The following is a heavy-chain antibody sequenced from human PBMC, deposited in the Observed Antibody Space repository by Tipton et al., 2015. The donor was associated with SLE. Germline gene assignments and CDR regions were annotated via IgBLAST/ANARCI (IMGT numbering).Heavy chain of an antibody. CDR3: ARPDTAMGPGRY. CDR2: ISYDGSNK. CDR1: GFTFSSYA. Sequence: SLRLSCAASGFTFSSYAMSWVRQAPGKGLEWVAVISYDGSNKYYADSVKGRFTISRDNSKNTLYLQMNSLRAEDTAVYYCARPDTAMGPGRYWGQGTLVTVSS. V-gene: IGHV3-30-3*01. J-gene: IGHJ4*02. D-gene: IGHD5-18*01.